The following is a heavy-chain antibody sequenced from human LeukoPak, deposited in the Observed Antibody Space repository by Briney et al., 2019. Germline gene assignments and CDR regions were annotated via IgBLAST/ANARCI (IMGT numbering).Heavy chain of an antibody. J-gene: IGHJ4*02. V-gene: IGHV4-39*01. Sequence: SETLSLTCIVSGGSISSSSYYWGWIRQPPGKGLEWIGNIYYSGITYYNPSLNSRATISVDTSKNQFSLKLTSVTAADTAVYYCARRAAGSWDYWGQGTLVTVSS. CDR3: ARRAAGSWDY. CDR2: IYYSGIT. D-gene: IGHD6-13*01. CDR1: GGSISSSSYY.